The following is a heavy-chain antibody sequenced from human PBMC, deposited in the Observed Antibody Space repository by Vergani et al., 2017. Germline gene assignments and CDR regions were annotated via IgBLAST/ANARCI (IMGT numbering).Heavy chain of an antibody. D-gene: IGHD6-19*01. Sequence: QVQLVQSGAEVKKTGSSVKVSCKASGGTFSSYAISWVRQAPGQGLEWMGGIIPIVGTANYAQKFQGRVTINADESTSTAYMELSSLRSEDTAVYYCARAVAGQPKFDYWGQGTLVTVSS. CDR2: IIPIVGTA. V-gene: IGHV1-69*01. CDR3: ARAVAGQPKFDY. CDR1: GGTFSSYA. J-gene: IGHJ4*02.